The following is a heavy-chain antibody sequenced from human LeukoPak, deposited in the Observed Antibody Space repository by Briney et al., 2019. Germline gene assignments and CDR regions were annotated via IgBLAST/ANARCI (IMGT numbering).Heavy chain of an antibody. Sequence: GGSLRLSCGASGFIFSDYTMNWVRQVPGKGLEWVSHISSSSKTIYYAESVKGRFAISRDNAKNSLYLHMNSLRAEDTAVYYCARDQCSGPTCYSGRLDYWGQGILVTVSS. CDR1: GFIFSDYT. CDR3: ARDQCSGPTCYSGRLDY. V-gene: IGHV3-48*01. D-gene: IGHD2-15*01. J-gene: IGHJ4*02. CDR2: ISSSSKTI.